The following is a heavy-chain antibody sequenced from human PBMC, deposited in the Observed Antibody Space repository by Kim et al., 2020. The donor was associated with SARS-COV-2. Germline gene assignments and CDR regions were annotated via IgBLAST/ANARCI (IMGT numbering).Heavy chain of an antibody. CDR2: IIPIFGTA. V-gene: IGHV1-69*13. Sequence: SVKVSCKASGGTFSSYAISWVRQAPGQGLEWMGGIIPIFGTANYAQKFQGRVTITADESTSTAYMELSSLRSEDTAVYYCASSCSSTSCHDIWGQGTMVTVSS. J-gene: IGHJ3*02. CDR3: ASSCSSTSCHDI. CDR1: GGTFSSYA. D-gene: IGHD2-2*01.